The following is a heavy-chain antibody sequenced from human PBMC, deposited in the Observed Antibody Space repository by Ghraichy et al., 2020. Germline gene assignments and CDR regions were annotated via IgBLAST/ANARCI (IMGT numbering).Heavy chain of an antibody. J-gene: IGHJ2*01. D-gene: IGHD5-12*01. CDR2: IYSGGVT. Sequence: SETLSLTCTVSGGSINNYYWNWIRQPAGKGLEWIGRIYSGGVTNYSPSLKSRLTMSKDTSKNQFDLKLGSVTAADTAIYYCVGYTSSTRGFYFNLWGGGTLVTVSS. CDR3: VGYTSSTRGFYFNL. V-gene: IGHV4-4*07. CDR1: GGSINNYY.